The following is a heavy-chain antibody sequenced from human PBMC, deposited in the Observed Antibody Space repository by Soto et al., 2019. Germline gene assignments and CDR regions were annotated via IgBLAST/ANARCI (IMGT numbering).Heavy chain of an antibody. CDR1: GGSLSSTSYY. CDR2: IYYSGST. Sequence: SDTLSLTCPVSGGSLSSTSYYWVWLLPPPGKGLEWIGSIYYSGSTYYNPSLKSRVTISVDTSKNQFSLKLSSVTAADTAVYYCARHPRGCTNGVCYRGVGWFDPWGQGNLVTVSA. D-gene: IGHD2-8*01. J-gene: IGHJ5*02. V-gene: IGHV4-39*01. CDR3: ARHPRGCTNGVCYRGVGWFDP.